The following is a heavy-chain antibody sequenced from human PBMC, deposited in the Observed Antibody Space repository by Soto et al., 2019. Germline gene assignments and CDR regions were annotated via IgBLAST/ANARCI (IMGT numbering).Heavy chain of an antibody. J-gene: IGHJ4*02. V-gene: IGHV3-53*01. D-gene: IGHD5-12*01. Sequence: EVQLVESGGGLIQPGGSLRLSCAASGFTVSSNYMSWVHQAPGKGLEWVSVIYSGDTTYYADSVKGRFTLSRDNSKNTLYLQMNSLRDEDTAVYYCATVATGYFDCWGQGTLVTVSS. CDR3: ATVATGYFDC. CDR1: GFTVSSNY. CDR2: IYSGDTT.